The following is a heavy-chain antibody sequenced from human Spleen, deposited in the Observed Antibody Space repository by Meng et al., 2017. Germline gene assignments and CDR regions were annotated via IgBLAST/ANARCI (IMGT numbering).Heavy chain of an antibody. CDR2: IHPSGNA. V-gene: IGHV1-8*01. CDR3: ARELYGGGTTVDY. CDR1: GYTYTHYQ. D-gene: IGHD1-1*01. J-gene: IGHJ4*02. Sequence: QVQLVQSGAEVKKPGASVKVSCKASGYTYTHYQMDWVRQAPGQGLEWMGWIHPSGNANYAQKFQGRVTMTRNTSISTAYMELSSLRSDDTAVYYCARELYGGGTTVDYWGQGTLVTVSS.